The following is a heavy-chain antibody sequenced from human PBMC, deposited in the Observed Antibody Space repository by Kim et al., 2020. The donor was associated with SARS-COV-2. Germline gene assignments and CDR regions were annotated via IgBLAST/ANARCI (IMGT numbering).Heavy chain of an antibody. Sequence: SETLSLTCTVSGGSISSYYWSWIRQPPGKGLEWIGYIYDSGSTNYNPSLKSRVTISVHTSKNQFSLRLSSVTAADTAVYFCTRDLKMATIGRFDPWGQGT. CDR1: GGSISSYY. J-gene: IGHJ5*02. V-gene: IGHV4-59*13. CDR3: TRDLKMATIGRFDP. CDR2: IYDSGST. D-gene: IGHD5-12*01.